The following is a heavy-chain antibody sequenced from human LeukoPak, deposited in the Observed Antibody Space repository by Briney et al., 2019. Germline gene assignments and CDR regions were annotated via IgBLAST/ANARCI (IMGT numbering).Heavy chain of an antibody. CDR2: IYSGGST. D-gene: IGHD3-10*01. J-gene: IGHJ4*02. CDR3: ARDPEWFGEESNDY. CDR1: GFTVSSNY. V-gene: IGHV3-66*01. Sequence: PGGSLRLSCAASGFTVSSNYMSWVRQAPGKGLEWVSVIYSGGSTYYADSVKGRFTISRDNSKNTLYLQMNSLRAEDTAVYYCARDPEWFGEESNDYWGQGTLVTVSS.